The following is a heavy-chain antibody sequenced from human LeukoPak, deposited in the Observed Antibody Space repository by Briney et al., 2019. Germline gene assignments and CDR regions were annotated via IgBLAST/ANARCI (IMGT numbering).Heavy chain of an antibody. Sequence: SETLSLTCTVSSGSISSYYWGWIRQPPGKGLEWIGYIYYSGSTNYNPSLKSRVTISVDTSKNQFSLKLSSVTAADTAVYYCARYYDTFWPNLYYYMDVWGKGTTVTVSS. J-gene: IGHJ6*03. CDR1: SGSISSYY. V-gene: IGHV4-59*01. D-gene: IGHD3-9*01. CDR2: IYYSGST. CDR3: ARYYDTFWPNLYYYMDV.